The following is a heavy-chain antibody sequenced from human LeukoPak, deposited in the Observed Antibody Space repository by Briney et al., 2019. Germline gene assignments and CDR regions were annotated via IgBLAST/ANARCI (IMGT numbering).Heavy chain of an antibody. CDR2: ISGSGGST. J-gene: IGHJ4*02. V-gene: IGHV3-23*01. Sequence: GGSLRLSCAASGFTFSSYAMSWVRQAAGKGLEWVSAISGSGGSTYYADSVKGRFTISRDNSKNTLYLQMNSLRAEDTAVYYCAKDFPPYCSSTSCYLGSFDYWGQGTLVTVSS. CDR3: AKDFPPYCSSTSCYLGSFDY. CDR1: GFTFSSYA. D-gene: IGHD2-2*01.